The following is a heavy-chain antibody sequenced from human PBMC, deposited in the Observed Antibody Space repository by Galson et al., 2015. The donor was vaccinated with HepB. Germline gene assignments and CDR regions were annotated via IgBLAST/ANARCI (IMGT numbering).Heavy chain of an antibody. CDR1: GFTVSSNY. CDR3: ARARYYYDSSGYYYDEYYFDY. Sequence: SLRLSCAASGFTVSSNYMGWVRQAPGKGLEWVSVIYSGGSTYYADSVKGRFTISRDNSKNTLYLQMNSLRAEDTAVYYCARARYYYDSSGYYYDEYYFDYWGQGTLVTVSS. CDR2: IYSGGST. J-gene: IGHJ4*02. V-gene: IGHV3-53*01. D-gene: IGHD3-22*01.